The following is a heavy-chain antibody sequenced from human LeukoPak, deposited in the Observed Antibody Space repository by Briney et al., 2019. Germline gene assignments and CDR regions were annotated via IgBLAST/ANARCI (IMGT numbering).Heavy chain of an antibody. CDR1: GYTFSSYG. D-gene: IGHD2-21*02. Sequence: VASVKVSCKASGYTFSSYGISWVRQAPGQGLEWMGWISTYNGNTNYAQKFQGRVTMTTDTSTSTAYMELRSLRSDDTAMYHCARSIVAVTTAYNWFDPWGQGTLVTVSS. CDR2: ISTYNGNT. J-gene: IGHJ5*02. CDR3: ARSIVAVTTAYNWFDP. V-gene: IGHV1-18*01.